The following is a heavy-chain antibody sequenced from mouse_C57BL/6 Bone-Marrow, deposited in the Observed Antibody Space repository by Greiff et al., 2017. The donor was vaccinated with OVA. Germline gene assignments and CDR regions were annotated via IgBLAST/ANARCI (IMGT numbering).Heavy chain of an antibody. CDR1: GFSFNTYA. J-gene: IGHJ3*01. D-gene: IGHD1-1*01. V-gene: IGHV10-1*01. CDR2: IRSKSNNYAT. CDR3: VSPYYYGSSSFAY. Sequence: EVKLVESGGGLVQPKGSLKLSCAASGFSFNTYAMNWVRQAPGKGLEWVARIRSKSNNYATYYADSVKDRFTISRDDSESMLYLQINNLKTEDTAMYYCVSPYYYGSSSFAYWGQGTLVTVSA.